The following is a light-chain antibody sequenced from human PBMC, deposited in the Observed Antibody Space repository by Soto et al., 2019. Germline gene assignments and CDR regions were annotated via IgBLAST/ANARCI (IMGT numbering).Light chain of an antibody. J-gene: IGLJ1*01. CDR3: SSFTTSSTLV. Sequence: QSVLTQPASVSGSPGQPITISCTGSSSDVGSFDSVAWYQHNPGKAPKLMIYDVSNRPSGVSSRFSGSKSGNTASLSISGLQPEDEANYYCSSFTTSSTLVFGTGTKLTVL. CDR2: DVS. CDR1: SSDVGSFDS. V-gene: IGLV2-14*01.